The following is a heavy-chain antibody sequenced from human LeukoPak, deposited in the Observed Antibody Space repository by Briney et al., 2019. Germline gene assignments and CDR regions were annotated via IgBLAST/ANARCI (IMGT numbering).Heavy chain of an antibody. J-gene: IGHJ4*02. CDR2: IIPIFGTA. D-gene: IGHD1-26*01. CDR1: GGTFSSYA. Sequence: SVKVSCKASGGTFSSYAISWVRQAPGQGLEWMGGIIPIFGTADYAQKFQGRVTITADESTSTAYMELSSLRSEDTAVYYCARDLSSPGDFDYWGQGTLVTVSS. V-gene: IGHV1-69*13. CDR3: ARDLSSPGDFDY.